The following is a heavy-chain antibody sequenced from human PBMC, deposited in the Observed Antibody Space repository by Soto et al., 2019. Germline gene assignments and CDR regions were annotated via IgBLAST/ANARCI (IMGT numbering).Heavy chain of an antibody. CDR3: ARDMAVAGLFGY. D-gene: IGHD6-19*01. J-gene: IGHJ4*02. Sequence: PGGSLRLSCAASGFTFSSYGMHWVRQAPGKGLEWVAVIWYDGSNKYYADSVKGRFTISRDNSKNTLYLQMNSLRAEDTAVYYCARDMAVAGLFGYWGQGTLVTVSS. CDR1: GFTFSSYG. CDR2: IWYDGSNK. V-gene: IGHV3-33*01.